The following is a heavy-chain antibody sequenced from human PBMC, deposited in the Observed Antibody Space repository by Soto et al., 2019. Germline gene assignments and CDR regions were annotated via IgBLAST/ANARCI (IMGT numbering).Heavy chain of an antibody. CDR2: ISSGGGTT. Sequence: GGSLRLSCAASGFTFSSYSMSWVRQAPGKGLEWVSAISSGGGTTYYADSVKGRFTISRDNSKNTLYLQMNSLRAEDTAVYYCAKNVWGITIFGGMDVWCQGTTVTVSS. CDR3: AKNVWGITIFGGMDV. J-gene: IGHJ6*02. CDR1: GFTFSSYS. V-gene: IGHV3-23*01. D-gene: IGHD3-9*01.